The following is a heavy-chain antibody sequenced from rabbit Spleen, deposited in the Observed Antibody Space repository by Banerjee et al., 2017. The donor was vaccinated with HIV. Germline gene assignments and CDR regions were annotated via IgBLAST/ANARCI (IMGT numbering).Heavy chain of an antibody. CDR1: GFSFSSSDY. CDR3: ARGADYAGYGADL. V-gene: IGHV1S40*01. D-gene: IGHD7-1*01. Sequence: QSLEESGGDLVKPGGTLTLTCTASGFSFSSSDYMCWVRQAPGKGLEWISCIASGSSGFTYSATWAKGRFTISRASSTTVTLQMTSLTAADTATYFCARGADYAGYGADLWGPGTLVTVS. J-gene: IGHJ4*01. CDR2: IASGSSGFT.